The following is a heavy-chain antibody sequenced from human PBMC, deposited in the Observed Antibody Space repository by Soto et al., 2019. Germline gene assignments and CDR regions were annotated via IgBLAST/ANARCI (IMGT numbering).Heavy chain of an antibody. V-gene: IGHV4-34*08. CDR2: INHSGST. Sequence: PSETLSLTCAVYGGTFSGYYWSWIRQPPGKGLEWIGEINHSGSTNYNPSLKSRVTISVDTSKNQFSLKLSSVTAADTAVYYCAMARSLYYYYYMDVWGKGTTVTVSS. D-gene: IGHD2-15*01. J-gene: IGHJ6*03. CDR1: GGTFSGYY. CDR3: AMARSLYYYYYMDV.